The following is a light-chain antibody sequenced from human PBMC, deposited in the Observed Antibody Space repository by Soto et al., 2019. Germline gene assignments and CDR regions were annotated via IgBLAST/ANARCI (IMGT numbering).Light chain of an antibody. V-gene: IGLV2-23*01. CDR1: SSAVGSYRL. J-gene: IGLJ1*01. CDR3: CSSAPSRTVV. CDR2: DGN. Sequence: HSLLSQHASVCGSPGQSITISCTGSSSAVGSYRLVSWYQCHPGKVPNLIIYDGNKRPSGVSNRFSGSEPGNTASLTISGLQAEDEADYYCCSSAPSRTVVFGTGTTVTV.